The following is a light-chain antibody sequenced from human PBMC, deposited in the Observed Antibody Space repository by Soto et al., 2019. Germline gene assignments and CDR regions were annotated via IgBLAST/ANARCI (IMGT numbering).Light chain of an antibody. J-gene: IGLJ2*01. Sequence: QLVLTQSPSASASLGASVKLTCTLSSWHSSYAIAWHQKQPGKGPRYLMDLNNDGSHTKGDGIPDRFSGSSSGAERYLIISSLQSEDEADYYCQTWGTGFQVFGGGTKLTVL. CDR1: SWHSSYA. V-gene: IGLV4-69*01. CDR2: LNNDGSH. CDR3: QTWGTGFQV.